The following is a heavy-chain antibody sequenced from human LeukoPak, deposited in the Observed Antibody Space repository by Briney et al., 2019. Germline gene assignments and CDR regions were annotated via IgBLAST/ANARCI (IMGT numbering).Heavy chain of an antibody. Sequence: RASVKVSCKASGYTFTSYDINWVRQATGQGLEWMGWMNPNSGNTGYAQKFQGRVTMTRNTSISTAYMELSSLRSEDTAVYYCARLLSRADFWSGYYEYYFDYWGQGTLVTVSS. CDR2: MNPNSGNT. CDR3: ARLLSRADFWSGYYEYYFDY. CDR1: GYTFTSYD. D-gene: IGHD3-3*01. V-gene: IGHV1-8*01. J-gene: IGHJ4*02.